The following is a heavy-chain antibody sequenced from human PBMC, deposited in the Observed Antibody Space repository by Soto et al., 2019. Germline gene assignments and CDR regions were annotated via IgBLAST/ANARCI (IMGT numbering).Heavy chain of an antibody. V-gene: IGHV1-18*01. D-gene: IGHD1-26*01. CDR3: AREGRGELSPQIYYYYGMDV. CDR2: ISAYNGNT. Sequence: ASVKVSCKASGYTFTSYGISWVRQAPGQGLEWMGWISAYNGNTNYAQKLQGRVTMTTDTSTSTAYMELRSLRSDDTAVYYCAREGRGELSPQIYYYYGMDVWGQGTTVTVSS. CDR1: GYTFTSYG. J-gene: IGHJ6*02.